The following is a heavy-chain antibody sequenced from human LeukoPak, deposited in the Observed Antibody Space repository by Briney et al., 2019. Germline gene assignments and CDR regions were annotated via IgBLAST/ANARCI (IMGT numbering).Heavy chain of an antibody. J-gene: IGHJ6*02. V-gene: IGHV4-59*01. D-gene: IGHD1-26*01. CDR1: GGSISRYY. CDR3: ARDFVGAKYYGMDV. CDR2: IYYSGST. Sequence: SVTLSLTCTVSGGSISRYYWSWIRQPPGKGLEWIGYIYYSGSTNYNPSLKSRVTISVDTSKNQFSLKLTSVTAADTAVYYCARDFVGAKYYGMDVWGQGTTVTVSS.